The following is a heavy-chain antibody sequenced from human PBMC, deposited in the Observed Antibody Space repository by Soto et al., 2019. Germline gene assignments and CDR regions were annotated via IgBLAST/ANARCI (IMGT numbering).Heavy chain of an antibody. J-gene: IGHJ6*03. CDR1: GGSFSGYY. D-gene: IGHD3-10*01. V-gene: IGHV4-34*01. Sequence: QVQLQQWGAGLLKPSETLSLTCAVYGGSFSGYYWSWIRQPPGKGLEWIGEINHSGSTNYNPSLNSRVTIAVDTSKKQFSLKLSSVTAADTAVYYCARGRRYYYGSGSYNYYYMDVWGKRTTVTVSS. CDR2: INHSGST. CDR3: ARGRRYYYGSGSYNYYYMDV.